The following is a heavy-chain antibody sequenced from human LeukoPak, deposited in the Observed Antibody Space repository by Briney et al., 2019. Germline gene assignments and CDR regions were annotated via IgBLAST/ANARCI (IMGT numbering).Heavy chain of an antibody. Sequence: GGSLRLSCAASGFTFSSYWMHWVRQAPGKGLVWVSRINSDGSSTSYADSVKGRFTISRDNAKNTLYLQINSLRAEDTAVYYCAVLVRYYYYGMDVWGQGTTVTASS. J-gene: IGHJ6*02. CDR1: GFTFSSYW. D-gene: IGHD6-13*01. V-gene: IGHV3-74*01. CDR3: AVLVRYYYYGMDV. CDR2: INSDGSST.